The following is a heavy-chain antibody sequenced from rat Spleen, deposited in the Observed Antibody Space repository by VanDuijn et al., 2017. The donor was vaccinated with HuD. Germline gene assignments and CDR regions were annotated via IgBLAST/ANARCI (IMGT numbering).Heavy chain of an antibody. CDR3: GRQDTSGYSNWFTY. V-gene: IGHV5-22*01. J-gene: IGHJ3*01. Sequence: EVQLVESGGGLVQPGRSMRLSCAASGFTFNDYYMAWVRQAPEKGLEWVASIHYEGTNTYYGDSVKGRFTLSRDNAKSTLYLQRNSLRFEDTATYYCGRQDTSGYSNWFTYWGQGTLVTVSS. CDR1: GFTFNDYY. D-gene: IGHD4-3*01. CDR2: IHYEGTNT.